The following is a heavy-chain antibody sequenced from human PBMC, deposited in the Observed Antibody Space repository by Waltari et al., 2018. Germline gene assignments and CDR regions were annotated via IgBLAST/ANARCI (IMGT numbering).Heavy chain of an antibody. Sequence: QVQLQESGPGLVEPSGTLSLTCAVPGDSISSPYWWSWVRQSPGKGLEWIGQIHHSGRTHYNPSFESRLSMSVDRSKNQFSLNLNSVTTADTAVYYCAGDRAIGLFFDYWGQGTLVTVSS. V-gene: IGHV4-4*02. D-gene: IGHD2-2*01. J-gene: IGHJ4*02. CDR3: AGDRAIGLFFDY. CDR1: GDSISSPYW. CDR2: IHHSGRT.